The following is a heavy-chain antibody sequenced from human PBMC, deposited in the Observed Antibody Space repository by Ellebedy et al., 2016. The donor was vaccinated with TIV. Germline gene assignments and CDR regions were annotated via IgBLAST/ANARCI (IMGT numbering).Heavy chain of an antibody. J-gene: IGHJ4*02. V-gene: IGHV1-18*01. CDR2: ISPYDGRT. CDR3: VRDLLGATPVDY. CDR1: GYAFTSYG. D-gene: IGHD1-26*01. Sequence: ASVKVSCKASGYAFTSYGITWMRQAPGQGLEWMGWISPYDGRTSYAQKLQGRVTMTTDTSTSTVYMELRSLRSDDTAVYYCVRDLLGATPVDYWGQGTLVTVSS.